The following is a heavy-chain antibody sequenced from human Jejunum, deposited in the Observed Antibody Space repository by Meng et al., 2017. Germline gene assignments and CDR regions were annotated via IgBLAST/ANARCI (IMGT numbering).Heavy chain of an antibody. J-gene: IGHJ5*02. CDR3: VRNSGKWFDP. CDR2: IQSSGSA. V-gene: IGHV4-4*07. Sequence: QVQLQESGPGLVKPSETLSLTCNVSGDSISSYYWSWIRQPAGEGLELMEQIQSSGSASYNPSLKSRVTMSVDKSKNQFSLNLSSVTAADTAVYYCVRNSGKWFDPWGQGTLVTVSS. CDR1: GDSISSYY. D-gene: IGHD3-10*01.